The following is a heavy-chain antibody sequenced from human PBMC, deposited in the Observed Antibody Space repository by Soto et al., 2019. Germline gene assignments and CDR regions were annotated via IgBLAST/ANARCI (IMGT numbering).Heavy chain of an antibody. CDR3: ARGAAYCGGDCPGAYYFDY. V-gene: IGHV1-8*01. Sequence: ASVKVSCKASGYTFTSYDINWVRQATGQGLEWMGWMNPNSGNTGYAQKFQGRVTMTRNTSISTDYMELSSLRSEDTAVYYCARGAAYCGGDCPGAYYFDYWGQGTLVTVSS. D-gene: IGHD2-21*02. CDR1: GYTFTSYD. CDR2: MNPNSGNT. J-gene: IGHJ4*02.